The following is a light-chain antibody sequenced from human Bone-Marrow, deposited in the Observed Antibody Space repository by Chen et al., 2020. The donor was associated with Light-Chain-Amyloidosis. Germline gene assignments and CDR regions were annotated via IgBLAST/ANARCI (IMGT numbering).Light chain of an antibody. CDR2: EVT. Sequence: QSALTQPASVSGSPGQSITISCTGTSSDVGGDNHVSWYQQHPDKAPKLMIYEVTNRPSWVPDRFSGSKADNTASLPISGLRTEDEADYFCSSYTIANTLVFGSGTRVTVL. CDR1: SSDVGGDNH. V-gene: IGLV2-14*01. CDR3: SSYTIANTLV. J-gene: IGLJ1*01.